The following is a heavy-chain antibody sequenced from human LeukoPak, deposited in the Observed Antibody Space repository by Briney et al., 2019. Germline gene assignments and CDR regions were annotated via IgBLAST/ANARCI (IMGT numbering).Heavy chain of an antibody. CDR2: ISSSSSTI. CDR1: GFTFSTYA. D-gene: IGHD3-10*01. CDR3: AWSYPRFGELLGY. Sequence: GGSLRLSCAASGFTFSTYAMSWVRQAPGKGLEWVSYISSSSSTIYYADSVKGRFTISRDNAKNSLYLQMNSLRAEDTAVYYCAWSYPRFGELLGYWGQGTLVTVSS. V-gene: IGHV3-48*01. J-gene: IGHJ4*02.